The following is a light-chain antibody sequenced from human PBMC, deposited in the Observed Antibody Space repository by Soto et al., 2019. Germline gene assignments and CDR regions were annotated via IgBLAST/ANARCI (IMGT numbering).Light chain of an antibody. Sequence: DFQMTQSPSTLSASVGDRVTITCRASQSIDSWLAWYQQKPGKAPKLLIYKASNLKSGVPSRFNGSGSGTEFTLTISSLQPDDFASYYCQQYKSYSYTFGQGTKLEIK. CDR2: KAS. CDR3: QQYKSYSYT. V-gene: IGKV1-5*03. J-gene: IGKJ2*01. CDR1: QSIDSW.